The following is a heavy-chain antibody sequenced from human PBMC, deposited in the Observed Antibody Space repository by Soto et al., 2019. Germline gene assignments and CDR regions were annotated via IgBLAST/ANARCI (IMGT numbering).Heavy chain of an antibody. D-gene: IGHD5-12*01. CDR2: INSDGSTT. V-gene: IGHV3-74*01. Sequence: EVQLVESGGGLVQPGGSLRLSCAASRFTFSSYWMHWVRQAPGKGLVWVSRINSDGSTTNYADPVKGRFTISRDNAKNTLYLQMNSLRAEDTAVYYCARVPTGGYDWNWGQGTLVTVSS. CDR3: ARVPTGGYDWN. CDR1: RFTFSSYW. J-gene: IGHJ4*02.